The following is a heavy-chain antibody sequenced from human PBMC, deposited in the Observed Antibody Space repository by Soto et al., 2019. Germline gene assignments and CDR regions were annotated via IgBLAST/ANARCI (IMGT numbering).Heavy chain of an antibody. D-gene: IGHD2-2*01. V-gene: IGHV1-18*04. CDR3: AGGKYGSSTSCYSWFDT. J-gene: IGHJ5*02. CDR1: GYTFTSYG. Sequence: ASVKVSCKASGYTFTSYGISWVRQAPGQGLEWMGWISAYNGNTNYAQKLQGRVTMTTDTSTSTAYMELRSLSSDDTAVYYCAGGKYGSSTSCYSWFDTWGKGTLVTVSS. CDR2: ISAYNGNT.